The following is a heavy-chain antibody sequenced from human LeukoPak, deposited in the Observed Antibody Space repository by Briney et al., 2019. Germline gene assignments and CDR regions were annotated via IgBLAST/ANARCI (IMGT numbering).Heavy chain of an antibody. CDR1: GGSISSYY. J-gene: IGHJ3*02. D-gene: IGHD1-1*01. V-gene: IGHV4-59*01. CDR2: ISNSGST. Sequence: SETLSLTCTVSGGSISSYYWSWIRQPPGEGLEWIGYISNSGSTNLNPSLKSRVTISVDTSKNQLSLKLNSVTAADTAVYHCVRLQPNTGEWAFDIWGQGTMVSVSS. CDR3: VRLQPNTGEWAFDI.